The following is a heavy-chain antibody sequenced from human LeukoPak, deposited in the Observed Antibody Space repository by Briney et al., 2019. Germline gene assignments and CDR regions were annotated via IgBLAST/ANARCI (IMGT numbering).Heavy chain of an antibody. Sequence: SETLSLTCTVSGGSISGYYWSWIRQPAGKGLEWIGRFYTSWSGRNTDYSPYLKRRVTMSGDTSKHQIYLKLSSVTAADTAVYYCAREEGIVEATVPLYWGQGTLVTVSS. D-gene: IGHD1-26*01. CDR1: GGSISGYY. CDR2: FYTSWSGRNT. V-gene: IGHV4-4*07. CDR3: AREEGIVEATVPLY. J-gene: IGHJ4*01.